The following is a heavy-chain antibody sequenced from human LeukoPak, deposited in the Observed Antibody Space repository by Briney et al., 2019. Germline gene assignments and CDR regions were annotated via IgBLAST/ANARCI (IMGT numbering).Heavy chain of an antibody. CDR3: ASFLSIAAAGTTTGF. D-gene: IGHD6-13*01. Sequence: GASVKVSCKASGYTFTGYYMHWVRQAPGQGLEWMGWINPNSGSTNYAQKFQGRVTMTRDTSISTAYMELSRLRSDDTAVYYCASFLSIAAAGTTTGFWGQGTLVTVSS. CDR2: INPNSGST. V-gene: IGHV1-2*02. J-gene: IGHJ4*02. CDR1: GYTFTGYY.